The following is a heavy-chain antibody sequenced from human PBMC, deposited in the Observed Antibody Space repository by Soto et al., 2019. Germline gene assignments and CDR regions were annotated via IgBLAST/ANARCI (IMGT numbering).Heavy chain of an antibody. V-gene: IGHV3-33*01. CDR2: IWYDGSNK. Sequence: PGGSLRLSCAASGFTFSSYGMHWVRQAPGKGLEWVAVIWYDGSNKYYADSVKGRFTISRDNSKNTLYLQMNSLRAEDTAVYYCASSSSTSPYYFDYWGQGTLVTVSS. CDR1: GFTFSSYG. J-gene: IGHJ4*02. CDR3: ASSSSTSPYYFDY. D-gene: IGHD2-2*01.